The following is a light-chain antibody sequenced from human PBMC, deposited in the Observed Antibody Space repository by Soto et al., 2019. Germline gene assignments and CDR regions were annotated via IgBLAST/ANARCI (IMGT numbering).Light chain of an antibody. J-gene: IGKJ4*01. CDR3: QQLKSYPLT. Sequence: IQITPARSSLSASVEEGATSTCRASQSISSYLNWYQQRPGKAPKLLIYAASTLQSGVPSRFSGSGSGTDFTLTISSLQPEDFATYYCQQLKSYPLTFGGGTKVDIK. V-gene: IGKV1-39*01. CDR1: QSISSY. CDR2: AAS.